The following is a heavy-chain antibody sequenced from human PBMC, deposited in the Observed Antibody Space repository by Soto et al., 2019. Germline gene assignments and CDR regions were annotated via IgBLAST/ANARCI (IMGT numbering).Heavy chain of an antibody. J-gene: IGHJ6*02. D-gene: IGHD2-21*01. CDR3: SSGIVWWWGDGMDG. Sequence: EVQLVESGGGLVQPGGSLKLSCAASGFTFSGSAMHWVRQASGKGLEWVGRIRSKANSYATAYAASVKGRFTISRDDSKNTAYLQMNSLKTEDTAVYYCSSGIVWWWGDGMDGWGQGTTVTVSS. CDR2: IRSKANSYAT. CDR1: GFTFSGSA. V-gene: IGHV3-73*02.